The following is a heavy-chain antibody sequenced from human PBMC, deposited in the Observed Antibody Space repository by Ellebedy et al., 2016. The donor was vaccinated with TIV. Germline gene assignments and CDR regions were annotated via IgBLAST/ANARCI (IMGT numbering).Heavy chain of an antibody. CDR3: ARIIVVVVAATYYFDY. CDR2: IYYSGST. D-gene: IGHD2-15*01. Sequence: LRLSCTVSGGSISSGDYYWSWIRQPPGKGLEWIGYIYYSGSTYYNPSLKSRVTISVDTSKNQFSQKLSSVTAADTAVYYCARIIVVVVAATYYFDYWGQGTLVTVSS. CDR1: GGSISSGDYY. J-gene: IGHJ4*02. V-gene: IGHV4-30-4*01.